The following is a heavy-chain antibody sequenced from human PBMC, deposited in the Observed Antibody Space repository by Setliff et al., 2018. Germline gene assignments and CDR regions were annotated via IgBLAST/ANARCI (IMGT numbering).Heavy chain of an antibody. J-gene: IGHJ4*01. V-gene: IGHV7-4-1*02. CDR2: INTKTGDP. CDR3: ARADHLVTTTFDY. Sequence: ASVKVSCKASGYTFTNHAMHWVRQAPGQGLEWMGWINTKTGDPTYAQGYTGRFAFSLDTSDSATYLDISNLKAEDTATYYCARADHLVTTTFDYWGQGTLVTSPQ. CDR1: GYTFTNHA. D-gene: IGHD4-17*01.